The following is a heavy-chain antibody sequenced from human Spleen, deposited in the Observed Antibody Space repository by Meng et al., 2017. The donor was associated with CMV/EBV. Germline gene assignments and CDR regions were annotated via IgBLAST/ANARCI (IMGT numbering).Heavy chain of an antibody. CDR2: INPNGGSA. J-gene: IGHJ6*02. Sequence: ASVKVSCKASGYSFTTYYMHWVRQAPGQGLEWMGIINPNGGSATYAQKFQDRFTMTSDTSTTTVYMELRNLRSEDTAVYYRARDLLRGHHYGLDVWGQGTTVTVSS. V-gene: IGHV1-46*01. CDR3: ARDLLRGHHYGLDV. CDR1: GYSFTTYY.